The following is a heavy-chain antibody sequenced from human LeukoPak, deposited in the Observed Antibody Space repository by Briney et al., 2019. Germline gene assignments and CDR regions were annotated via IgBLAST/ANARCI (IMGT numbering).Heavy chain of an antibody. CDR2: IYHSESA. V-gene: IGHV4-4*02. J-gene: IGHJ4*02. D-gene: IGHD4-17*01. CDR3: ARVGTVTTTGFDY. CDR1: GGSISSSYW. Sequence: TSGTLSLTCAVSGGSISSSYWWTWVRQPPGKGLEWIGEIYHSESANYNPSLQSRVTISVDKSKNHFSLKVSSVTAADTAVYYCARVGTVTTTGFDYWGQGTLVTVSS.